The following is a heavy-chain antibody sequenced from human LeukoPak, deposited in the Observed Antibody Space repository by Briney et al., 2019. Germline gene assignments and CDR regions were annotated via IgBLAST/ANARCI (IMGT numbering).Heavy chain of an antibody. V-gene: IGHV1-46*01. CDR2: INPSGGST. CDR1: GYTFTSYY. CDR3: ARDENQWLVPYYYYGMDV. Sequence: ASVKVSCTASGYTFTSYYMHWVRQAPGQGLEWMGIINPSGGSTSYAQKFQGRVTMTRDTSTSTVYMELSSLRSEDTAVYYCARDENQWLVPYYYYGMDVWGQGTTVTVSS. J-gene: IGHJ6*02. D-gene: IGHD6-19*01.